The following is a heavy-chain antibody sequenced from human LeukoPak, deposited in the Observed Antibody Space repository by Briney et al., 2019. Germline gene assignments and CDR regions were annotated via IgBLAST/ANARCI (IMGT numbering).Heavy chain of an antibody. J-gene: IGHJ5*02. V-gene: IGHV4-39*01. CDR3: ARHSGSGSLSRPFDP. CDR2: VYYTGST. CDR1: GPSVSSGGFS. D-gene: IGHD3-10*01. Sequence: PSETLSLTCSVSGPSVSSGGFSWGWLRQPPGKGLDWIATVYYTGSTYYHPSLKSRVTISIDTSKNQFSLSLRSLIADDTAVYYCARHSGSGSLSRPFDPWGQGTLVTVSS.